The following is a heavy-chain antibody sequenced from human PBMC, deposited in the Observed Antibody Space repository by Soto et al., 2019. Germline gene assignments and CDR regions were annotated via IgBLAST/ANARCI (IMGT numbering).Heavy chain of an antibody. CDR2: ISLYHHST. Sequence: QAQLVQSGAEVKKPGASVRVSCKTSGYPFTDYFIHWVRQAPGQGLEWMVIISLYHHSTSYAQKFQGRLTVTADTSTTTVYMDLSSLTSEDSAVYWCSRELYSCGGDCPYYMDYWGQGTLVTVSS. J-gene: IGHJ4*02. D-gene: IGHD2-21*02. CDR1: GYPFTDYF. V-gene: IGHV1-46*01. CDR3: SRELYSCGGDCPYYMDY.